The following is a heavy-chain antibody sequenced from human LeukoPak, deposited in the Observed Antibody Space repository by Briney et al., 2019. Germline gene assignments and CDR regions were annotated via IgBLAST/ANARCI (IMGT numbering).Heavy chain of an antibody. D-gene: IGHD1-26*01. Sequence: SETLSLTCVVSGGSISSGNWWSWVRQPPGKGLEWIGEIYHSGSTNYNPSLKSRVAISVDKSKNEFSMTLSSVTAADTAVYYCARAGGYCLDYWGQGTLVTVSS. J-gene: IGHJ4*02. CDR2: IYHSGST. V-gene: IGHV4-4*02. CDR3: ARAGGYCLDY. CDR1: GGSISSGNW.